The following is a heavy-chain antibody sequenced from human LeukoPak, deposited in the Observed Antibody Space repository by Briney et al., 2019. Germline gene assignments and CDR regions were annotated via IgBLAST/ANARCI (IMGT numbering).Heavy chain of an antibody. CDR1: GYTFTGYY. Sequence: AASVKVSCKASGYTFTGYYMHWVRQAPGQGLEWMGWINPNSGGTNYAQKFQGRVTMTRDTSISTAYMELSRLRSDDTAVYYCARDLPTYSSSSGSDFDYWGQGTLVTVSS. J-gene: IGHJ4*02. CDR3: ARDLPTYSSSSGSDFDY. CDR2: INPNSGGT. D-gene: IGHD6-13*01. V-gene: IGHV1-2*02.